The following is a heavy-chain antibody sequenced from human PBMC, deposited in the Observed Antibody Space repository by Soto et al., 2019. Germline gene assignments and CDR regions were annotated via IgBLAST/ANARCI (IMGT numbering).Heavy chain of an antibody. CDR3: ATATPPRAIAAAGHYYYYYGMDV. V-gene: IGHV1-24*01. CDR1: GYTLTELS. J-gene: IGHJ6*02. Sequence: GASVNVSCKVSGYTLTELSMHWVRQAPGKGLEWMGGFDPEDGETIYAQKFQGRVTMTEDTSTDTAYMELSSLRSEDRAVYYCATATPPRAIAAAGHYYYYYGMDVWGQGTPVTVYS. D-gene: IGHD6-13*01. CDR2: FDPEDGET.